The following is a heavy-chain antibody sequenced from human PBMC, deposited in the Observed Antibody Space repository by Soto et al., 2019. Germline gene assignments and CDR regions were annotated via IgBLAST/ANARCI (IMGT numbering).Heavy chain of an antibody. CDR1: GFTFNTYG. D-gene: IGHD3-10*01. V-gene: IGHV3-33*01. Sequence: GGSLRLSCLSSGFTFNTYGMFWARQAPGTGLEWVAGIWYDGSYKYYLDSVKGRFTVSRDNSKNTVYLEMNNLRGEDTAVYYCARISGSGHLGWFDPWGQGTLVTVSS. J-gene: IGHJ5*02. CDR2: IWYDGSYK. CDR3: ARISGSGHLGWFDP.